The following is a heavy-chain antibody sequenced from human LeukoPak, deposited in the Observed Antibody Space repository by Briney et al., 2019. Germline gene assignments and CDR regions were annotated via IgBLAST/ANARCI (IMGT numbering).Heavy chain of an antibody. CDR3: AKGYYYYYGMDV. V-gene: IGHV3-23*01. CDR2: ISGSGGST. CDR1: GFTFSSYA. J-gene: IGHJ6*02. Sequence: GGSLRLSCAASGFTFSSYAMSWVRQAPGKGLEWVSAISGSGGSTYYADSVKGRFTISRDNSKNTLYLQMNSQRAEDTAVYYCAKGYYYYYGMDVWGQGTTVTVSS.